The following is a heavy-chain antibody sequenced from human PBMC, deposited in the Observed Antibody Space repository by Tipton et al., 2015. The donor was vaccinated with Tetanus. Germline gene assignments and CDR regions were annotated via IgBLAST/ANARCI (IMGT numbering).Heavy chain of an antibody. D-gene: IGHD1-1*01. CDR2: INHSGNT. Sequence: LRLSCAVYGASFSDYYWSWIRQAPGKGLEWIGEINHSGNTNHNLSLKSRVTLSVDTSKNQFSLKLNSVTAADTAMYYCVTVNFPNYYHYGTDVWGQGTTVTVSS. CDR3: VTVNFPNYYHYGTDV. J-gene: IGHJ6*02. V-gene: IGHV4-34*01. CDR1: GASFSDYY.